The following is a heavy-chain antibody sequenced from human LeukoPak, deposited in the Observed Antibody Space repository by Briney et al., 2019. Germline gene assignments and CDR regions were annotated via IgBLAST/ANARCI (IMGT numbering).Heavy chain of an antibody. D-gene: IGHD3-10*01. CDR2: ISAYNGNT. CDR1: GYTFTSYG. CDR3: ARDVLYMVRGVRYYYGMDV. Sequence: ASVKVSCKASGYTFTSYGISWVRQAPGQGLEWMGRISAYNGNTNYAQRLQGRVTMTTDTSTSTAYMELRSLRSDDTAVYYCARDVLYMVRGVRYYYGMDVWGQGTTVTVSS. V-gene: IGHV1-18*01. J-gene: IGHJ6*02.